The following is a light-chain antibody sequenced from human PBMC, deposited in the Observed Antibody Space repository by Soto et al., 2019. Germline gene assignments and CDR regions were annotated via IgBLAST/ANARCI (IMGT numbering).Light chain of an antibody. V-gene: IGKV1-5*01. CDR1: QSLGIW. Sequence: DIQMTQSPSTLSASVGDRVTITCRASQSLGIWLAWHQQKPGKAPKLLIYDASTLKSGVPSRFSGSGSGTDFTLTINSLQPEDFATYYCQQANSFTFGQGTRLEI. CDR2: DAS. CDR3: QQANSFT. J-gene: IGKJ5*01.